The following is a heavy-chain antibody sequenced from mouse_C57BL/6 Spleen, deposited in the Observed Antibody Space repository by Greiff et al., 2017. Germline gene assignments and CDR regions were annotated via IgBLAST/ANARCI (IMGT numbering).Heavy chain of an antibody. J-gene: IGHJ3*01. CDR1: GYTFTSYG. CDR2: IYPRSGNT. Sequence: QVQLQQSGAELARPGASVKLSCKASGYTFTSYGIYWVKQRPGQGLEWIGEIYPRSGNTYYNEKFKGKATLTADKSSSTAYMELRSLTSEDSAVYFCARKEIAYWGQGTLVTVSA. V-gene: IGHV1-81*01. CDR3: ARKEIAY.